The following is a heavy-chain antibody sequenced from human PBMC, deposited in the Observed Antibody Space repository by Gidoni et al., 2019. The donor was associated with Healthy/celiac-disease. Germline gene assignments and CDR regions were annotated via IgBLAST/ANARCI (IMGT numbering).Heavy chain of an antibody. V-gene: IGHV4-39*01. J-gene: IGHJ1*01. Sequence: QLQLQESGPGLVKPSETLSLTCTVSGGSISSSSYYWGWIRQPPGKRREWIGSIYYSGSTYYNPSLKSRVTISVDTSKNQFSLKLSSVTAADTAVYYCATYDAPPFRHWGQGTLVTVSS. CDR1: GGSISSSSYY. CDR2: IYYSGST. CDR3: ATYDAPPFRH. D-gene: IGHD3-16*01.